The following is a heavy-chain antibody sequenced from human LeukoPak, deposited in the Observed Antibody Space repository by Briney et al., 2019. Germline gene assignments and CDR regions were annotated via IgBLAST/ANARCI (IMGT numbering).Heavy chain of an antibody. CDR3: AKDGGPYYYDSSGYSNWFDP. CDR1: GFTFSTFA. Sequence: GGSLRLSCAASGFTFSTFAMSWFRQAPGKGLEWVSAISGSGGSTYYADSVKGRFTISRDNSKNTLYLQMNSLRAEDTAVYYCAKDGGPYYYDSSGYSNWFDPWGQGTLVTASS. CDR2: ISGSGGST. D-gene: IGHD3-22*01. J-gene: IGHJ5*02. V-gene: IGHV3-23*01.